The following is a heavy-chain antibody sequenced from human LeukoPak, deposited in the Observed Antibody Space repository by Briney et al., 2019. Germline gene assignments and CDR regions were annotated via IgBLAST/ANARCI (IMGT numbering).Heavy chain of an antibody. CDR3: AKDEGYDFWSGYLDY. CDR2: ISGSGGST. CDR1: GFTFSSYA. V-gene: IGHV3-23*01. Sequence: GGSLRLSCAASGFTFSSYAMSWVRQAPGKGLEWVSAISGSGGSTYYADSVKGRFTISRDNSKNTLYLQMNSLRAEDTAVYYCAKDEGYDFWSGYLDYWGQGTLVTVSS. D-gene: IGHD3-3*01. J-gene: IGHJ4*02.